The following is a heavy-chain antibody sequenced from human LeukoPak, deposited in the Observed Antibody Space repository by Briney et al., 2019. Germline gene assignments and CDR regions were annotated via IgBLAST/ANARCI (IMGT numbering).Heavy chain of an antibody. CDR1: GGSISSSSYY. D-gene: IGHD3-16*01. CDR3: ARGGSYTRAFDY. Sequence: SETLSLTCTVSGGSISSSSYYWSWIRQPPGKGLEWIGYIYYSGSTNYNPSLKSRVTISVDTSKNQFSLKLSSVTAADTAVYYCARGGSYTRAFDYWGQGTLVTVSS. V-gene: IGHV4-61*01. J-gene: IGHJ4*02. CDR2: IYYSGST.